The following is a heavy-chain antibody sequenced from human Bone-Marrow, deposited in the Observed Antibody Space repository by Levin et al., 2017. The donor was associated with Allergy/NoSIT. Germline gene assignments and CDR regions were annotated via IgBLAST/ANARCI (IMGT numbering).Heavy chain of an antibody. CDR3: ARGIGTGDV. J-gene: IGHJ6*03. V-gene: IGHV1-8*01. Sequence: ASVKVSCKASGYTFISFDINWVRQAAGQGLEWMGWMNPNSGKTGYAQRFQDRVTMTRNTSTKIAYMELISLTSEDTTVYYCARGIGTGDVWGKGTTVTV. CDR1: GYTFISFD. CDR2: MNPNSGKT. D-gene: IGHD3/OR15-3a*01.